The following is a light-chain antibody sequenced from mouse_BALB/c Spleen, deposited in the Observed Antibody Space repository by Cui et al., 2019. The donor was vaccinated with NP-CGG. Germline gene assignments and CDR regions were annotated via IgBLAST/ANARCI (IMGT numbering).Light chain of an antibody. Sequence: VVVIQESALTTSPGETVTLTCRSSTGAVTTSNYANWVQEKPDHLFTGLIGGTNNRAPGVPARFSGSLIGDKAALTITGAQTEDEAIYFCALWYSNHWVFGGGTKLTVL. CDR3: ALWYSNHWV. J-gene: IGLJ1*01. CDR1: TGAVTTSNY. V-gene: IGLV1*01. CDR2: GTN.